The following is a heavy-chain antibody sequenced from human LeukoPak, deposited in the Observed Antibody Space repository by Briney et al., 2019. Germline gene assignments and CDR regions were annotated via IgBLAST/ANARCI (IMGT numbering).Heavy chain of an antibody. CDR2: IYHSGST. CDR3: ARDHDYDYVWGSYGGKNAFDI. CDR1: GGSFSGYY. D-gene: IGHD3-16*01. J-gene: IGHJ3*02. V-gene: IGHV4-34*01. Sequence: SETLSLTCAVYGGSFSGYYWSWIRQPPGKGLEWIGSIYHSGSTYYNPSLKSRVTISVDTSKNQFSLKLSSVTAADTAVYYCARDHDYDYVWGSYGGKNAFDIWGQGTMVTVSS.